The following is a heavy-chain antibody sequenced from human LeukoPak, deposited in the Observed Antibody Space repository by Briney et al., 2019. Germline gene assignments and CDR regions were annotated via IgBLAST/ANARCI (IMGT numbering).Heavy chain of an antibody. CDR3: ASRTYYDILTGFDY. D-gene: IGHD3-9*01. CDR2: IYYSGST. CDR1: GGSLSSGDYY. V-gene: IGHV4-30-4*01. Sequence: SETLSLTCTVSGGSLSSGDYYWSWLRQPPGRGLEWIGYIYYSGSTYYNPSRKSRVTISVDTSKNQFSLKLSSVTAADTAVYYCASRTYYDILTGFDYWGQGTLVTVSS. J-gene: IGHJ4*02.